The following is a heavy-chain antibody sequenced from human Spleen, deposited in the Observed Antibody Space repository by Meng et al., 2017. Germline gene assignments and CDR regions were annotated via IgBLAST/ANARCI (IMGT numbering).Heavy chain of an antibody. J-gene: IGHJ4*02. D-gene: IGHD3-9*01. CDR2: MSYDGSDK. CDR3: ARVAIELRYFDWLLIDY. CDR1: GFTFSDYA. V-gene: IGHV3-30*04. Sequence: GGSLRLSCAASGFTFSDYAMHWVRQAPGKGLEWVAVMSYDGSDKYYADSVKGRFTISRDNSKNALYLQMNSLRAEDTAVYYCARVAIELRYFDWLLIDYWGQGTLVTVSS.